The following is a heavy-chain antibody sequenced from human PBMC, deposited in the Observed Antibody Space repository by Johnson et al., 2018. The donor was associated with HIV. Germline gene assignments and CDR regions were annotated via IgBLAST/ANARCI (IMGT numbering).Heavy chain of an antibody. D-gene: IGHD6-13*01. CDR2: ISSSGSTI. CDR3: ARSEYSSSWSNAFDI. CDR1: GFTFSDYY. V-gene: IGHV3-11*04. J-gene: IGHJ3*02. Sequence: QMLLVESGGGLVKPGGSLRLSCAASGFTFSDYYMSRIRQAPGKGLEWVSYISSSGSTIYYADSVKGRFTISRDNAKNSVYLQMNSLRAEDTAVYYCARSEYSSSWSNAFDILGQGTMFTVSS.